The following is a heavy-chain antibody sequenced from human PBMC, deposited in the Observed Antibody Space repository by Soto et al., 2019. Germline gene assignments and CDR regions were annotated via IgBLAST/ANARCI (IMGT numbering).Heavy chain of an antibody. CDR2: IYHSGST. V-gene: IGHV4-30-2*01. Sequence: SETLALTCAVSGGSIRSGGYSWNWIRQPPGKGLEWIGYIYHSGSTYYNPSLKSRVTISVDRSKNQFSLRLSSVTAADTAVYYCARGGAVAGTPLGYWGQGTLVPVSS. J-gene: IGHJ4*02. D-gene: IGHD6-19*01. CDR1: GGSIRSGGYS. CDR3: ARGGAVAGTPLGY.